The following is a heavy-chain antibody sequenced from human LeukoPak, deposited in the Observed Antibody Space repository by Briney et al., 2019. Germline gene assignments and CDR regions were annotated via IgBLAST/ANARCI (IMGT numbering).Heavy chain of an antibody. V-gene: IGHV3-49*04. J-gene: IGHJ6*02. CDR2: IRSKAYRGTT. Sequence: PGGSLRLSCTTSGFNFGDHAMTWVRQAPGKGLEWVGFIRSKAYRGTTEYAASVKGRFTISRDDSISVVYLQMNSLKSEDTAVYYCSRGPIQLWVHNGVDVWGQGTTVTVSS. CDR3: SRGPIQLWVHNGVDV. CDR1: GFNFGDHA. D-gene: IGHD5-18*01.